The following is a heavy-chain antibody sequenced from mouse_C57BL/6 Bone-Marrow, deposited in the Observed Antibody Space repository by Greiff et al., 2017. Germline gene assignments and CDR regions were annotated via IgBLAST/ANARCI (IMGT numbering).Heavy chain of an antibody. CDR2: IRLKSDNYAT. Sequence: EVKVEESGGGLVQPGGSMPLSCVASGFTFSTYWLNWVRQSPENGLACVAHIRLKSDNYATHYAESVKGRFPISSDDSNSSVYLQMNNLRAEDTGIYYCTGRLIYYDYSLYYWGQCSTPTVSS. CDR1: GFTFSTYW. CDR3: TGRLIYYDYSLYY. V-gene: IGHV6-3*01. D-gene: IGHD2-4*01. J-gene: IGHJ2*01.